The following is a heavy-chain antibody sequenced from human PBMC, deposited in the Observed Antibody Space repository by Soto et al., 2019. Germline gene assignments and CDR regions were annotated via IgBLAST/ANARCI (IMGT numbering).Heavy chain of an antibody. V-gene: IGHV4-31*01. D-gene: IGHD3-10*01. CDR2: TFYRAST. Sequence: QVRLQESGPGLVRPSETLSLTCTASGVSISSVGYYWSWIRHHPGKGLEWIGTTFYRASTFYNPSLKIAASISLDTSKNQFSLNVSSVTAADTAVYYCASPLMVRGVIVFDHWGPGIQVTVSS. CDR3: ASPLMVRGVIVFDH. CDR1: GVSISSVGYY. J-gene: IGHJ4*02.